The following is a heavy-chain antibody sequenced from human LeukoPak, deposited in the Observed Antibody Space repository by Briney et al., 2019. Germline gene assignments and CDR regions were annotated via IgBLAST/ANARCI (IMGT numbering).Heavy chain of an antibody. Sequence: PGGSLRLSCAVSGFTFSSYWMNWVRQAPGKGLEWVASIRQDGGEKSYVDSVKGRFTISRDNTKNSLYLQRSSLRAEDTAVYYCARDGTAAGLYFDLWGQGTLVPVS. D-gene: IGHD6-13*01. V-gene: IGHV3-7*01. CDR2: IRQDGGEK. J-gene: IGHJ4*01. CDR1: GFTFSSYW. CDR3: ARDGTAAGLYFDL.